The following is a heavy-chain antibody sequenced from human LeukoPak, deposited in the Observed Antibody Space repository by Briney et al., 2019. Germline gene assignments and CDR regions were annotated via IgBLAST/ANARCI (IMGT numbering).Heavy chain of an antibody. D-gene: IGHD6-13*01. V-gene: IGHV4-61*01. CDR1: GGSVSSGSYY. Sequence: PSETLSLTCTVSGGSVSSGSYYWSWIRQPPGKGLEWIGYIYYTGSTNYNPSLKSRVTISIDTSKNQFSLKLSSVTAADTAVYYCARLGWQQLVKYYFDSWGQGTLVTVSS. CDR2: IYYTGST. J-gene: IGHJ4*02. CDR3: ARLGWQQLVKYYFDS.